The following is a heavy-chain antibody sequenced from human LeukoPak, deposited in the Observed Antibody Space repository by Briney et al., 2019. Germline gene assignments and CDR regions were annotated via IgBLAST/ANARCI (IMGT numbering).Heavy chain of an antibody. CDR3: ARAATGYYGSGRNYYYYYYMDV. CDR1: GFIFDDYA. Sequence: AGGSLRLSCAASGFIFDDYAMHWVRQAPGKGLEWVSSISSSSSYIYYADSVKGRFTISRDNAKNSLYLQMNSLRAEDTAVYYCARAATGYYGSGRNYYYYYYMDVWGKGTTVTISS. J-gene: IGHJ6*03. CDR2: ISSSSSYI. V-gene: IGHV3-21*04. D-gene: IGHD3-10*01.